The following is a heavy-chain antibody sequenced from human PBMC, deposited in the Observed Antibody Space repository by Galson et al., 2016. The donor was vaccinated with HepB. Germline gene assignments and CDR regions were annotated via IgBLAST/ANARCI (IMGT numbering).Heavy chain of an antibody. CDR2: IRGDGIVS. CDR3: SREMTGSYFD. CDR1: GFTFNAHW. Sequence: SLRLSCAASGFTFNAHWMNWVRQAPGKGLEWVANIRGDGIVSYYAESVRSRFAISRDNAKNSLYLQMNGLRVDETAVYYCSREMTGSYFDWGQGTLVTVSS. D-gene: IGHD3-10*01. V-gene: IGHV3-7*01. J-gene: IGHJ4*02.